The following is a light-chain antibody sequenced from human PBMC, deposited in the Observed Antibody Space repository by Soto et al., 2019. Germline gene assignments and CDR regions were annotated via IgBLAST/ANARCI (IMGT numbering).Light chain of an antibody. CDR2: GAS. CDR3: PHYRSALFT. J-gene: IGKJ3*01. CDR1: QSFSSSY. V-gene: IGKV3-20*01. Sequence: EIVWTQSPGTLSLSPGERATLSCRARQSFSSSYLAWYQQKPCQAPRLLSYGASSRANGIPDRFSGSGSGTDFTLKLSSLEPEDFALYYCPHYRSALFTFGPGTQVDVK.